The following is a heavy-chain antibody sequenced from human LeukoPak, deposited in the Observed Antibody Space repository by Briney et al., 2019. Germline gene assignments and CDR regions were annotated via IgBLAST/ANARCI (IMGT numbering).Heavy chain of an antibody. CDR2: INSDGSST. Sequence: GGSLRLSCAASGFTFSSYWMHWVRQAPGKGLGWVSRINSDGSSTSYADSVKGRFTISRDNAKNTLYLQMNSLRAEDTAVYYCARPRYYYYMDVWGKGTTVTVSS. CDR1: GFTFSSYW. J-gene: IGHJ6*03. CDR3: ARPRYYYYMDV. V-gene: IGHV3-74*01.